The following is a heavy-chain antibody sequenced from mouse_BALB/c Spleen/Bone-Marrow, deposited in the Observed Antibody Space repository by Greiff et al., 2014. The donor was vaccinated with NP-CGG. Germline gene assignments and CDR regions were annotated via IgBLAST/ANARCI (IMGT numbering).Heavy chain of an antibody. V-gene: IGHV1-20*02. CDR1: GYSFTGYF. CDR3: ASSFITTAYYFDY. D-gene: IGHD1-2*01. J-gene: IGHJ2*01. Sequence: VQLKQSGPELVKPGASVKISCKASGYSFTGYFMNWVMQSHGKSLEWIGCINPYNGDTFYNQKFKGKATLTADKSSSTAHMELRSLASEDSAVYYCASSFITTAYYFDYWGQGTTLTVSS. CDR2: INPYNGDT.